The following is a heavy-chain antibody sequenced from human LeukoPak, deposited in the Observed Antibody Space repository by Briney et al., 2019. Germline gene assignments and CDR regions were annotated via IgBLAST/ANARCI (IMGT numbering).Heavy chain of an antibody. CDR2: ISSSSSYI. V-gene: IGHV3-21*01. CDR1: GFTFSSYS. J-gene: IGHJ4*02. CDR3: ARDYYYDSSGYYYIDY. Sequence: GSLRLSCAASGFTFSSYSMNWVRQAPGKGLEWVSSISSSSSYIYYADSVKGRFTISRDNAKNSLYLQMNSLRAEDTAVYYCARDYYYDSSGYYYIDYWGQGTLVTVSS. D-gene: IGHD3-22*01.